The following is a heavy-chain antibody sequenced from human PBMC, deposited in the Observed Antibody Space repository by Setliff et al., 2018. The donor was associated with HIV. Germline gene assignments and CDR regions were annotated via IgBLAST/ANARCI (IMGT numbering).Heavy chain of an antibody. V-gene: IGHV4-34*01. CDR3: ASAPTGELDF. CDR1: GGSFSGYY. D-gene: IGHD7-27*01. J-gene: IGHJ4*02. Sequence: SETLSLTCAVYGGSFSGYYWSGIRQSPGKGLEWIGEINHSGSTNYNPSLKNRVTISVDTSKNQFSLKLSSVTAADTAVYYCASAPTGELDFWGQGTLVTVSS. CDR2: INHSGST.